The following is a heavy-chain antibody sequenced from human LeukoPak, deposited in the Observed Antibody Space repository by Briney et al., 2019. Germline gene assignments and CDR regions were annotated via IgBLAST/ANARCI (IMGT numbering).Heavy chain of an antibody. J-gene: IGHJ4*02. CDR3: ARDRSGSHNDY. V-gene: IGHV4-39*07. CDR1: GGSISSSSYY. CDR2: IYYSGST. D-gene: IGHD1-26*01. Sequence: SETLSLTCTVSGGSISSSSYYWGWIRQPPGKGLEWIGSIYYSGSTYYNPSLKSRVTMSVDTSKNQFSLKLSSVTAADTAVYYCARDRSGSHNDYWGQGTLVTVSS.